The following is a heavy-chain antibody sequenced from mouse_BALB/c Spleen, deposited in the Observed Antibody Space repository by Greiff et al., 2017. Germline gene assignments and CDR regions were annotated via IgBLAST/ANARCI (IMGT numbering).Heavy chain of an antibody. CDR3: ARHGWQSPNYAMDY. CDR2: ISSGGSYT. CDR1: GFTFSSYG. J-gene: IGHJ4*01. Sequence: EVKVVESGGDLVKPGGSLKLSCAASGFTFSSYGMSWVRQTPDKRLEWVATISSGGSYTYYPDSVKGRFTISRDNAKNTLYLQMSSLKSEDTAMYYCARHGWQSPNYAMDYWGQGTSVTVSS. V-gene: IGHV5-6*01. D-gene: IGHD2-3*01.